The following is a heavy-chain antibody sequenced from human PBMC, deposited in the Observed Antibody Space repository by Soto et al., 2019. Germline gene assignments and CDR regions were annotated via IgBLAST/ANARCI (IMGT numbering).Heavy chain of an antibody. V-gene: IGHV1-18*01. CDR2: ISPYNGDT. Sequence: QVQLVQSGPEVKKPGASVKVSCKASGYTFTTYGVSWVRQSAGQGLEWMGWISPYNGDTHYAERFQGRLTMTTDTSATPAYMELRTLGSDDRAVYFGARALSMAQYYYYMDVWGKGTTVTVSS. J-gene: IGHJ6*03. CDR3: ARALSMAQYYYYMDV. CDR1: GYTFTTYG.